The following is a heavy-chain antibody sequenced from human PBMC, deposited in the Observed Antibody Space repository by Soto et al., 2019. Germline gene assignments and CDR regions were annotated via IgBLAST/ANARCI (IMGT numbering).Heavy chain of an antibody. CDR2: INPSGTNT. CDR1: GFTFSDHY. CDR3: ARGHHSMDV. Sequence: QVQLVVSGGGLAKPGGSLRLSCAASGFTFSDHYMSWIRQAAGKGLEWISYINPSGTNTDYADSVKGRFTISRDNAENSLYLQMNSLRAEDTALYYCARGHHSMDVWGQGATVTVSS. V-gene: IGHV3-11*06. J-gene: IGHJ6*02.